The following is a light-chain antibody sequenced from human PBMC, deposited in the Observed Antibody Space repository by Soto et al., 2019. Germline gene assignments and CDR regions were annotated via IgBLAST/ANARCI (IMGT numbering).Light chain of an antibody. CDR2: GVS. CDR3: GQFVSAPPRT. CDR1: QSVSSTF. V-gene: IGKV3-20*01. Sequence: EIVLTQSPGTLSLSPGERATLSCRASQSVSSTFLAWYQQKPGQAPRLLIFGVSNRATGIPDRFSGSGSGTDSTLTISRLEPEDFAVYYCGQFVSAPPRTFGQGTKVDIK. J-gene: IGKJ1*01.